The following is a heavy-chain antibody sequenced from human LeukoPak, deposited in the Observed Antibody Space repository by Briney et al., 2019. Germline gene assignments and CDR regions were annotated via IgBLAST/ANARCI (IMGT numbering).Heavy chain of an antibody. CDR1: GASISSYY. V-gene: IGHV4-59*01. CDR2: IYYSGSN. Sequence: SETLSLTCTVSGASISSYYWSWVRQPPGKGLEWIGYIYYSGSNNYNPSLTSRFTISIAPSKTQSSLNLSSLTPADTALFSFARGGNYMDVWGKGTTVTVSS. J-gene: IGHJ6*03. CDR3: ARGGNYMDV. D-gene: IGHD3-16*01.